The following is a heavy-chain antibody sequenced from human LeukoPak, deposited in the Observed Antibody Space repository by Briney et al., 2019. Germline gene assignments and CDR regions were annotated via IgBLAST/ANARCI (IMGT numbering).Heavy chain of an antibody. CDR3: ARERIERYTYASSDFDY. J-gene: IGHJ4*02. D-gene: IGHD5-18*01. V-gene: IGHV4-38-2*02. Sequence: PSETLSLTCTVSGYSISSDYYWGWIRQPPGKGLEWIASVSHSGSTYYNPSLKSRVTISVDTSKNQFSLKVTSVTAADTALYYCARERIERYTYASSDFDYWGRGTLVTVSS. CDR2: VSHSGST. CDR1: GYSISSDYY.